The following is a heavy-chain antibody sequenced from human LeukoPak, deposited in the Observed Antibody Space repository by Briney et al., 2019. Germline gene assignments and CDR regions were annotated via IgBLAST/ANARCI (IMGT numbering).Heavy chain of an antibody. CDR3: ARETYGDYGDALDI. D-gene: IGHD4-17*01. V-gene: IGHV3-21*01. CDR1: GFTFSSYS. J-gene: IGHJ3*02. CDR2: ISSSSSYI. Sequence: GGSLRLSCAASGFTFSSYSMNWVRQAPGKGLEWVSSISSSSSYIYYADSVKGRFTISRDNAKNSLYLRMNSLRAEDTAVYYCARETYGDYGDALDIWGQGTMVTVSS.